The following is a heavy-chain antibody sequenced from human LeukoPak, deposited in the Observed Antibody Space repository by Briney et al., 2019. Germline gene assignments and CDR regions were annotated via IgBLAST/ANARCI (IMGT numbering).Heavy chain of an antibody. Sequence: SETLSLTCTVSGGSISSGSYYWSWIRQPAGKGLEWIGRIYTSGSTNYNPSLKSRVTISVDTSKNQFSLKLSSVTAADTAVYYCARAVVPAALLWGNYYYMDVWGKGTTVTVSS. CDR2: IYTSGST. D-gene: IGHD2-2*01. J-gene: IGHJ6*03. CDR1: GGSISSGSYY. CDR3: ARAVVPAALLWGNYYYMDV. V-gene: IGHV4-61*02.